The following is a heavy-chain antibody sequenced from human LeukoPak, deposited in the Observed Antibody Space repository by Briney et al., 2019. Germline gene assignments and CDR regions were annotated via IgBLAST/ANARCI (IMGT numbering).Heavy chain of an antibody. V-gene: IGHV1-8*01. CDR3: ARGLYSYGYRVYYFDY. D-gene: IGHD5-18*01. CDR2: MNPNSGNT. J-gene: IGHJ4*02. CDR1: GYTFTSYD. Sequence: GASVKVSCKASGYTFTSYDINWVRQATGQGLEWMGWMNPNSGNTGYAQKFQGRVTMTRNTSISTAYMELSSLRSEDTAVYYCARGLYSYGYRVYYFDYWGQGTLVTVPS.